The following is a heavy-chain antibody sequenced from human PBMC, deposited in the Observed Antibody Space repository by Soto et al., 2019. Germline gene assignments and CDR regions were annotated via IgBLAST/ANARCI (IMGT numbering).Heavy chain of an antibody. J-gene: IGHJ6*02. CDR3: ARETLSYGSALDV. CDR1: GFRFDEYN. D-gene: IGHD3-16*01. V-gene: IGHV3-43*01. Sequence: PAGSLRLSCAASGFRFDEYNIHWVRQAPGKGLEWVSLITWNGANTYYADSVKGRFTISRDGTTKSVSLQMTSLKREDTGLYYCARETLSYGSALDVWGQGTTVTVSS. CDR2: ITWNGANT.